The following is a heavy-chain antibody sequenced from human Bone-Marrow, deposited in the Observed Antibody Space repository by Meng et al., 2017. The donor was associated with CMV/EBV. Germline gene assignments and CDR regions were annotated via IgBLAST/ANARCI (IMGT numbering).Heavy chain of an antibody. J-gene: IGHJ4*02. CDR1: GFTFSSYA. CDR3: ARDKIVVVVAATPYFDY. D-gene: IGHD2-15*01. V-gene: IGHV3-NL1*01. CDR2: IYSGGST. Sequence: GGSLRLSCAASGFTFSSYAMHWVRQAPGKGLEWVAVIYSGGSTYYADSVKGRFTISRDNSKNTLYLQMNSLRAEDTAVYYCARDKIVVVVAATPYFDYWGQGTLVTVSS.